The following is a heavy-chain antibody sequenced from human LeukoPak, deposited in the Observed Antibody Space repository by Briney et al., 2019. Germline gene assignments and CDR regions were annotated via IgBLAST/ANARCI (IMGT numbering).Heavy chain of an antibody. V-gene: IGHV3-74*01. CDR1: GFTFSAYW. CDR2: INGDGSIT. Sequence: GESLRLSCAASGFTFSAYWMHWVRQAPGKGLVWVSRINGDGSITSYAESVKGRFIISRDNAKNTVYLQMNSLRAEDTAVYYCARSFYYFDYWGQGTLVTVSS. CDR3: ARSFYYFDY. D-gene: IGHD3-16*01. J-gene: IGHJ4*02.